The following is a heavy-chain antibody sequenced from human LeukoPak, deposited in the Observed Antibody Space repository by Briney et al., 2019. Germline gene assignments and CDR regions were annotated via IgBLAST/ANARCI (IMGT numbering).Heavy chain of an antibody. CDR1: GGSISSGGYY. CDR2: IYYSGST. V-gene: IGHV4-31*03. Sequence: PSQTLSLTCTVSGGSISSGGYYWSLIRQHPGKGLEWIGYIYYSGSTYYNPSLKSRVTISVDTSKNQFSLKLSSVTAADTAVYYCAREAGVPGYGMDVGGQGTTVTVSS. D-gene: IGHD2-2*01. J-gene: IGHJ6*02. CDR3: AREAGVPGYGMDV.